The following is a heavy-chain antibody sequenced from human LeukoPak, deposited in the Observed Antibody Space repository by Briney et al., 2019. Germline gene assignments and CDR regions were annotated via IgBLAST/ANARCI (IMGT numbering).Heavy chain of an antibody. CDR3: ASTSFPDAFDI. CDR1: GYIFISYW. D-gene: IGHD2/OR15-2a*01. CDR2: IFPGDSDT. V-gene: IGHV5-51*01. J-gene: IGHJ3*02. Sequence: GESLKISCKASGYIFISYWIAWVRQMPGKGLEWMGIIFPGDSDTRYSPSFQGQVTISADKSISTAYLQWSSLKASDTAMYYCASTSFPDAFDIWGQGTMVTVSS.